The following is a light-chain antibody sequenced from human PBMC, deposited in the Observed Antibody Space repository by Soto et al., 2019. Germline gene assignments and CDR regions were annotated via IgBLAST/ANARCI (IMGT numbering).Light chain of an antibody. CDR2: DAS. Sequence: EIVLTQSPATLSLSPGERATLSCRASQSISSYLAWDQQKPDQAPRLLIYDASNRATGIPARFSGSGSGTDFTLTISSLEPEDFAVYYCQQRSTWPFTFGPGTKVDIK. J-gene: IGKJ3*01. V-gene: IGKV3-11*01. CDR1: QSISSY. CDR3: QQRSTWPFT.